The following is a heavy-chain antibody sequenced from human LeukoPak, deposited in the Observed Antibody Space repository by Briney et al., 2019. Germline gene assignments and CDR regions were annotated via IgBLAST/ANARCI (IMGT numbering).Heavy chain of an antibody. CDR2: IYYSGDT. J-gene: IGHJ6*04. CDR3: GRPIGGQLLTDLDV. D-gene: IGHD3-16*01. V-gene: IGHV4-39*07. Sequence: SETLSLTCTVSGGSINYDSHYWGWIRQPPGKGLEWIGSIYYSGDTYYSPSLKSRVIISVDTSKNQFSLKLTSVTAADTAVYYCGRPIGGQLLTDLDVWGKGPSVTVSS. CDR1: GGSINYDSHY.